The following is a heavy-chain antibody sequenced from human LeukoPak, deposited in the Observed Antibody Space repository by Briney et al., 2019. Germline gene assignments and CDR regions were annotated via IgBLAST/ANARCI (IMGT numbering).Heavy chain of an antibody. D-gene: IGHD3-10*01. CDR3: ASPTFSGSGSYYSTTHDL. CDR1: GFTVSSNY. CDR2: IYSGGST. V-gene: IGHV3-53*01. J-gene: IGHJ5*02. Sequence: GGSLRLSCAAWGFTVSSNYMSWVRQAPGKGLEWVSVIYSGGSTYYADSVKGRFTISRDNSKNTLYLQMNSLRTEDTAVYYCASPTFSGSGSYYSTTHDLWGQGTLVTVSS.